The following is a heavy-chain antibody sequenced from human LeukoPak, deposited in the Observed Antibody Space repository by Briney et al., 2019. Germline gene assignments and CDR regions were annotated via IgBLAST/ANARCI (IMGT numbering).Heavy chain of an antibody. CDR2: ISSSGSTI. J-gene: IGHJ6*03. V-gene: IGHV3-11*01. D-gene: IGHD6-13*01. Sequence: GGSLRLSCAASGFTFSDYYMSWIRQAPGKGLEWVSYISSSGSTIYYADSVKGRFTISRDNAKNSLYLQMNSLRAEDTAVYYCARAPNAAAGDYYYYYMDVWGKGTTVTISS. CDR1: GFTFSDYY. CDR3: ARAPNAAAGDYYYYYMDV.